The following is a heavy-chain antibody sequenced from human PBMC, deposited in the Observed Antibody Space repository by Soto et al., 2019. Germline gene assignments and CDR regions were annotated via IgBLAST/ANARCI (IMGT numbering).Heavy chain of an antibody. CDR1: GGSISNYH. J-gene: IGHJ4*02. V-gene: IGHV4-59*01. CDR3: ARDIAGGYSLDY. Sequence: SETLSLTCTVSGGSISNYHWGWVRQPPGKGLDWIGYIYYTGSTNYNPSLESRITLSIDTSKNQFSLKLRSVTAADTAVYYCARDIAGGYSLDYWGQGILVTVSS. D-gene: IGHD2-15*01. CDR2: IYYTGST.